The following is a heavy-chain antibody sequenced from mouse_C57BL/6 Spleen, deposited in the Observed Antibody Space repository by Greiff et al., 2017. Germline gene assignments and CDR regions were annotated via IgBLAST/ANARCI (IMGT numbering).Heavy chain of an antibody. V-gene: IGHV1-54*01. Sequence: QVQLKESGAELVRPGTSVKVSCKASGYAFTNYLIEWVKQRPGQGLEWIGVINPGSGGTNYNEKFKGKATLTADKSSSTAYMQLSSLTSEDSAVYFCARSQLTTVVATSYFDYWGQGTTLTVSS. CDR3: ARSQLTTVVATSYFDY. D-gene: IGHD1-1*01. CDR1: GYAFTNYL. J-gene: IGHJ2*01. CDR2: INPGSGGT.